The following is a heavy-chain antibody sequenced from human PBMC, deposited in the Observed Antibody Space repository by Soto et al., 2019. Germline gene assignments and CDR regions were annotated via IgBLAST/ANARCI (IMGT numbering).Heavy chain of an antibody. CDR2: IIPIFGTA. D-gene: IGHD2-2*01. Sequence: QVQLVQSGAEVKKPGSSVKVSCKASGGTFSSYAISCVRQAPGQGLEWMGGIIPIFGTANYAQKFQGRVTITADESTSTAYIELSSLTSEDTPVYYCALKDIVLVPAAAYYYYGMDVWGQGTTVTVSS. CDR3: ALKDIVLVPAAAYYYYGMDV. J-gene: IGHJ6*02. CDR1: GGTFSSYA. V-gene: IGHV1-69*12.